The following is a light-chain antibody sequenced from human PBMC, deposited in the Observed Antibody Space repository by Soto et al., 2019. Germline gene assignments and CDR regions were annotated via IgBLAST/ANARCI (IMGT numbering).Light chain of an antibody. CDR3: QTWDTDIQV. Sequence: QLVLTQSPSASASLGASAKITCTLSSAHSDYAIAWHQQQPEKGPRYLMKFNSDGSHTKGDGIPDRFSGSSSGAERYLTISSLQSDDEADYYCQTWDTDIQVFGGGTKVTVL. J-gene: IGLJ3*02. CDR1: SAHSDYA. V-gene: IGLV4-69*01. CDR2: FNSDGSH.